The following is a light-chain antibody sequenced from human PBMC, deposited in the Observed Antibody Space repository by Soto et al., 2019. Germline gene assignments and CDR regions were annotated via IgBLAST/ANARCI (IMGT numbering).Light chain of an antibody. CDR3: QSYDSSLSGQV. CDR1: SSNIGTGYD. J-gene: IGLJ1*01. Sequence: QSVLTQPPSVSGAPGQRVTISCTGSSSNIGTGYDVHWYQQLPLTAPKLLIYGNNNRPSGVPDRFSGSRSGTSASLAITGLQPEDEADYYCQSYDSSLSGQVFETGTKVTVL. CDR2: GNN. V-gene: IGLV1-40*01.